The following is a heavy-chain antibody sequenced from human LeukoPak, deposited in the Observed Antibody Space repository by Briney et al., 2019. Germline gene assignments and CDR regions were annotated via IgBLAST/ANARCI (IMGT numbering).Heavy chain of an antibody. CDR2: ISSSSSTI. D-gene: IGHD6-13*01. CDR3: ARSHIYSSSWYGYYYYMDV. Sequence: GGSLRLSCAASGFTFSSYGMSWVRQAPGKGLEWVSYISSSSSTIYYADSVKGRFTVSRDNAKNSLYLQMNSLRAEDTAVYYCARSHIYSSSWYGYYYYMDVWGKGTTVTISS. CDR1: GFTFSSYG. J-gene: IGHJ6*03. V-gene: IGHV3-48*01.